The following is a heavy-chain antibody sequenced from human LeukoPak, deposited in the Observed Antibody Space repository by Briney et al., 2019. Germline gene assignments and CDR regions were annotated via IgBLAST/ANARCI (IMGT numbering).Heavy chain of an antibody. CDR3: AKSLERFDCFDP. D-gene: IGHD1-1*01. Sequence: PGGSLRLSCAASGFTFSSHWMHWVRQAPGKGLVWVSRINSDGSSTSYADSVKGRFTISRDNAKNTLYLQMNSLRAEDTAVYYCAKSLERFDCFDPWGQGTLVTVSS. CDR1: GFTFSSHW. J-gene: IGHJ5*02. V-gene: IGHV3-74*01. CDR2: INSDGSST.